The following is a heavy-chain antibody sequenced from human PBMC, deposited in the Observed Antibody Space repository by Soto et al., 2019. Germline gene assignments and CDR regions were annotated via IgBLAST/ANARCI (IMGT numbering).Heavy chain of an antibody. CDR1: GFTCSSYS. Sequence: EVQLVESGGGLVKPGGSLRLSCAASGFTCSSYSMNWVRQAPGKGLEWVSSISSSSSYIYYADSVKGRFTISRDNAKNSLYLQMNSLRAEDTAVYYYAREHEYSSGLDAFDIWGQGTMVTVSS. CDR3: AREHEYSSGLDAFDI. J-gene: IGHJ3*02. V-gene: IGHV3-21*01. D-gene: IGHD6-19*01. CDR2: ISSSSSYI.